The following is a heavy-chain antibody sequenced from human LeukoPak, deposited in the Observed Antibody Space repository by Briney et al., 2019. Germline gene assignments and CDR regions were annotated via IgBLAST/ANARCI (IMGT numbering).Heavy chain of an antibody. CDR1: GGSFSGYY. J-gene: IGHJ5*02. CDR2: INHSGST. Sequence: SETLSLTCAVYGGSFSGYYWSWIRQPPGKGLEWIGEINHSGSTNYNPSLKSRVTISVDTSKNQFSLKLSSVTAADTAVYYCARGVNWIDPWGQGTLVTVSS. CDR3: ARGVNWIDP. V-gene: IGHV4-34*01.